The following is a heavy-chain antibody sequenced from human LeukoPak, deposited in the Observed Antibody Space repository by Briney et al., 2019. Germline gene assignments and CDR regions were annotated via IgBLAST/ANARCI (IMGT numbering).Heavy chain of an antibody. V-gene: IGHV1-69*01. CDR3: ARSSRYCSSTSCYDSYYYYYMDV. Sequence: SSVKVSCKASGGTFSSYAISWVRQAPGQGLEWMGGIIPIFGTANYAQKFQGRVTITADESTSTAYVELSSLRSEDTAVYYCARSSRYCSSTSCYDSYYYYYMDVWGKGTTVTVSS. J-gene: IGHJ6*03. CDR2: IIPIFGTA. D-gene: IGHD2-2*01. CDR1: GGTFSSYA.